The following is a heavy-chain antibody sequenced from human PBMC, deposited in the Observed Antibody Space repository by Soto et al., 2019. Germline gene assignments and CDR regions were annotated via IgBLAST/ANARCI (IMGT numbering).Heavy chain of an antibody. J-gene: IGHJ4*02. CDR3: ASAPSGGSTMRDY. V-gene: IGHV3-23*01. Sequence: PGGSLRLSCAASGFTFSSYAMSWVRQAPGKGLEWVSAISGSGGSTYYADSVKGRFTISRDNSRNTLSLQMTSLRAEDTALYYCASAPSGGSTMRDYWGQGTLVTVSS. CDR2: ISGSGGST. CDR1: GFTFSSYA. D-gene: IGHD2-15*01.